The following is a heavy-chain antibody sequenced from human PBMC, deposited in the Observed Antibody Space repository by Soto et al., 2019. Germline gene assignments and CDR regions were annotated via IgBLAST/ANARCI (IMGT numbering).Heavy chain of an antibody. CDR2: INPNSGGT. CDR3: ARGVQEGRRDGYNYAGC. D-gene: IGHD5-12*01. Sequence: GASVKVSCKASGYTFTGYYMHWVRQAPGQGLEWMGWINPNSGGTNYAQKFQGWVTMTRDTSISTAYMELSRLRSDDTAVYYCARGVQEGRRDGYNYAGCWGQGTLVTVSS. CDR1: GYTFTGYY. J-gene: IGHJ4*02. V-gene: IGHV1-2*04.